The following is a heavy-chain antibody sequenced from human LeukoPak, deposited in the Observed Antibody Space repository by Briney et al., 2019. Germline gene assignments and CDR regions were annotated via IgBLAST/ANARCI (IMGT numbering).Heavy chain of an antibody. J-gene: IGHJ6*02. CDR3: ARVRITMVRGVYYYYGMDV. Sequence: PSGTLSLTCTVSGGSISSGGYSWSWIRQPPGKGLEWIGYIYHSGSTYYNPSLKSRVTISVDRSKNQFSLKLSSVTAADTAVYYCARVRITMVRGVYYYYGMDVWGQGTTVTVSS. CDR2: IYHSGST. CDR1: GGSISSGGYS. D-gene: IGHD3-10*01. V-gene: IGHV4-30-2*01.